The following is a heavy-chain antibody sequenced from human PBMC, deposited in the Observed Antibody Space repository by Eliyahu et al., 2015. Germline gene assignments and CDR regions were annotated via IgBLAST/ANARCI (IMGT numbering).Heavy chain of an antibody. CDR1: GFTFSRYA. Sequence: QVQLVESGGGVVQPGRSLRLSCAASGFTFSRYAMHWVLQAPGKGLGWLAVMSPDGTSKXXXDSVKGRFTISRDNTKNTVXLQXSSLRPEDTAMYYCARAHTSGWYYLEDWGQGALVTVSS. J-gene: IGHJ4*02. CDR3: ARAHTSGWYYLED. V-gene: IGHV3-30*03. D-gene: IGHD6-19*01. CDR2: MSPDGTSK.